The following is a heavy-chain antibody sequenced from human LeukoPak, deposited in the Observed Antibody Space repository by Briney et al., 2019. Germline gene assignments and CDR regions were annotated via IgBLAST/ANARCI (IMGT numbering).Heavy chain of an antibody. D-gene: IGHD1-20*01. J-gene: IGHJ5*02. CDR2: IFHGGST. CDR1: GGSIRSSYYY. V-gene: IGHV4-39*07. CDR3: ARVSITGTTLVDP. Sequence: SGTLSLTCTVSGGSIRSSYYYWGWVRQPPGKGLEWIGGIFHGGSTNYNPSLKSRVTISVDKSKNQFSLKLSSVTAADTAVYYCARVSITGTTLVDPWGQGTLVTVSS.